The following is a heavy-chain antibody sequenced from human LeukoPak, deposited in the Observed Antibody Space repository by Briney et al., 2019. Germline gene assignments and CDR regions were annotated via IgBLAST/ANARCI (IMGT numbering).Heavy chain of an antibody. CDR1: GFTFGNAW. V-gene: IGHV3-15*01. CDR3: TAIREYCDSAGCYSPYFYYYMDV. Sequence: PGGSLRLACAASGFTFGNAWMNWARQAPGKGLEWVGRIKTKQDGGTTDYATPVKGRFTISRDDSRNTLYLQMNSLRTDDTAIYYCTAIREYCDSAGCYSPYFYYYMDVWGKGTTVAVSS. J-gene: IGHJ6*03. D-gene: IGHD2-15*01. CDR2: IKTKQDGGTT.